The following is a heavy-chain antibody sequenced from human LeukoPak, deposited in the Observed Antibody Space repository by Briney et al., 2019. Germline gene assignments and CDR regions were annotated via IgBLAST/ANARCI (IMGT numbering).Heavy chain of an antibody. J-gene: IGHJ6*03. CDR3: AKGAAVAGATRYYYYYYYMDV. Sequence: GGSLRLSCAASGFTFSSYAMSWVRQAPGKGLEWVSAISGSGGSTYYADSVKGRFTISRDNSKNTLYLQMNGLRAEDTAVYYCAKGAAVAGATRYYYYYYYMDVWGKGTTVTVSS. V-gene: IGHV3-23*01. D-gene: IGHD1-26*01. CDR1: GFTFSSYA. CDR2: ISGSGGST.